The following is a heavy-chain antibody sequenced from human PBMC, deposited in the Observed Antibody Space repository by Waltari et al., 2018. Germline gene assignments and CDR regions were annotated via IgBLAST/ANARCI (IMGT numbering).Heavy chain of an antibody. CDR2: VRDKANRYTT. D-gene: IGHD1-26*01. CDR3: SYSGSYKHFQD. CDR1: GSPFSDHY. Sequence: EVQLVESGGGWVQPGGSLRLSCAASGSPFSDHYMDWVRQAPGKGLEWVGRVRDKANRYTTEYAASVKGRFTISRDDLKNSLFLQMNSLKTEDTAVYYCSYSGSYKHFQDWGQGTLVTVSS. J-gene: IGHJ1*01. V-gene: IGHV3-72*01.